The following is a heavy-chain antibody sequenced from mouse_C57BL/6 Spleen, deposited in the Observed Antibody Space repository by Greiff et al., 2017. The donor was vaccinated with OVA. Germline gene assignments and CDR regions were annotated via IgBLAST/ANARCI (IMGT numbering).Heavy chain of an antibody. CDR1: GYTFTDYE. J-gene: IGHJ3*01. CDR3: TSYGPTGTGFAY. CDR2: IDPETGGT. D-gene: IGHD4-1*01. V-gene: IGHV1-15*01. Sequence: QVQLQQSGAELVRPGASVTLSCKASGYTFTDYEMHWVKQTPVHGLEWIGAIDPETGGTAYNQKFKGKAILTADKSSSTAYMELRSLTSEDSAVYYCTSYGPTGTGFAYWGQGTLVTVSA.